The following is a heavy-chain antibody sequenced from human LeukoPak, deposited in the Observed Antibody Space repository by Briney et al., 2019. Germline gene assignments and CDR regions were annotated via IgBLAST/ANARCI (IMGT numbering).Heavy chain of an antibody. Sequence: SVKVSCKASGGTFNTYTVSWVRQSPGQGLEWMGGIIPTFGTVNYAQKFQGRVTITADKFTTIVYMEVSTLRSEDTAVYYCARGSRSGWYYFDYWGQGTLVTVSS. CDR3: ARGSRSGWYYFDY. CDR1: GGTFNTYT. J-gene: IGHJ4*02. D-gene: IGHD6-19*01. CDR2: IIPTFGTV. V-gene: IGHV1-69*06.